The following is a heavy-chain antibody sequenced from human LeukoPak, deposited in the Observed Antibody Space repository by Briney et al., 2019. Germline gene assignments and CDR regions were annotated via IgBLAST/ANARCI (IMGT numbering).Heavy chain of an antibody. CDR1: GFTFRSYA. Sequence: QTGGSLRLSCAASGFTFRSYAMSWVRQAPGKGLEWVSAIGGSGGSTHYADSVKGRFTISRDNSKNTLCLQMNSLRAEDTAVYYCAKDFQDSSGYYWGVDYWGQGTLVTVSS. J-gene: IGHJ4*02. V-gene: IGHV3-23*01. D-gene: IGHD3-22*01. CDR2: IGGSGGST. CDR3: AKDFQDSSGYYWGVDY.